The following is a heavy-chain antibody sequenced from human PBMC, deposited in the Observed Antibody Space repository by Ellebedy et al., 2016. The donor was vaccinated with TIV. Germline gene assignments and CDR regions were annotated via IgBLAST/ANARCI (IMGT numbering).Heavy chain of an antibody. CDR2: IYYDGST. V-gene: IGHV4-39*01. J-gene: IGHJ5*02. D-gene: IGHD1-20*01. Sequence: MPGGSLRLSCTVSGGSISITSYYWGWIRQPPGKGLEWIGSIYYDGSTYYNPSLKSRVTITKDTSKNQFSLKLTSVTAADTAIYYCARLWARTYNLRLESTSWFDPWGQGTLVTVSS. CDR3: ARLWARTYNLRLESTSWFDP. CDR1: GGSISITSYY.